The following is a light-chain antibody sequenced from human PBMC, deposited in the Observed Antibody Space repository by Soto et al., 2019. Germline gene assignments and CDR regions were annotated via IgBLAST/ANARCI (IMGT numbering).Light chain of an antibody. CDR3: QQYIPGYT. CDR2: SAS. Sequence: EVVMTQSPATLSVFPGERATLSCRASQSVSSSFAWYQQKPGQAPRLLISSASTRATGIPARFSGGGSETEFTLTISSLEYEEFAVYYCQQYIPGYTFGQGTELEIK. CDR1: QSVSSS. J-gene: IGKJ2*01. V-gene: IGKV3-15*01.